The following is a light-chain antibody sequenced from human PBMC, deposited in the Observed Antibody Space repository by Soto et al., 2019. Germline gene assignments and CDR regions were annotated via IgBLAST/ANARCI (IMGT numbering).Light chain of an antibody. CDR2: GTS. CDR3: QQYSSSAT. CDR1: QSVSRSD. V-gene: IGKV3-20*01. J-gene: IGKJ1*01. Sequence: EVVLTQSPGTLSLSPGERATLSCRASQSVSRSDLAWYQHKPGQSPRLLIYGTSSRATGIPDRFSGSGSGTDFTLTISSLQPDDFATYYCQQYSSSATFGQGTKVDIK.